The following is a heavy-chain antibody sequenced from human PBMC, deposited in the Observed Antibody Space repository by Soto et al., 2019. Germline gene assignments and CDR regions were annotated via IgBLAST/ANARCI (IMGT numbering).Heavy chain of an antibody. Sequence: EVQLLESGGGLVQPGGSLRLSCAASGFTFSSYAMSWVRQAPGKGLEWVSAISGSGGSTYYADSVKGRFTISRDNSKNTLYLQMNSLRAEDTAVYYCAKDWSVSRRGRLLGAFDIWGQGTMVTVSS. CDR3: AKDWSVSRRGRLLGAFDI. CDR1: GFTFSSYA. D-gene: IGHD4-17*01. J-gene: IGHJ3*02. V-gene: IGHV3-23*01. CDR2: ISGSGGST.